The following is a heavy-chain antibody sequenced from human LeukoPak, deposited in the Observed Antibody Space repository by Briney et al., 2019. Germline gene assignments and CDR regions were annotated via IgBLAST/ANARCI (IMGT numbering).Heavy chain of an antibody. CDR2: IKSKTYGGKT. D-gene: IGHD5-18*01. V-gene: IGHV3-15*01. J-gene: IGHJ3*02. CDR1: GFTFSNAW. CDR3: TTTWDSGYSYIDAFDI. Sequence: GGSVRLSCAASGFTFSNAWMSWVRQAPAKGLEWVGRIKSKTYGGKTDYAAPVRRRFTISRDDSKNTLYLQMNSLKTEDTAVYYCTTTWDSGYSYIDAFDIWGQGTMVTVSS.